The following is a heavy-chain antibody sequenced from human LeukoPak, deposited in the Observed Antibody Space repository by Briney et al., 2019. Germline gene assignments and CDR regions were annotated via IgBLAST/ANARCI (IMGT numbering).Heavy chain of an antibody. Sequence: GGSLRLSCAASGFTFSSYGMHWVRQAPGKGLEWVAFIRYDGSNKYYADSVKGRFTISRDNAKNSLYLQMNSLRAEDTAVYYCARDSSGWYWNDYWGQGTLVTVSS. CDR2: IRYDGSNK. CDR1: GFTFSSYG. D-gene: IGHD6-19*01. V-gene: IGHV3-30*02. J-gene: IGHJ4*02. CDR3: ARDSSGWYWNDY.